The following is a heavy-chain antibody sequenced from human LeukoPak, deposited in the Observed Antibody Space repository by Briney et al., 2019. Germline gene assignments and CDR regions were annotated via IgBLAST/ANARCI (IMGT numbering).Heavy chain of an antibody. J-gene: IGHJ4*02. V-gene: IGHV7-4-1*02. CDR2: INTNTGNP. D-gene: IGHD5-18*01. Sequence: GASVKVSCTTSGYTFSSYTIIWVRQAPGQGLEWMGWINTNTGNPTYAQGFTGRYVFSLDTSVSTAYLQISGLTADDTAVYFCGRDPRLGIRGYTYGYIDYWGQGTLVTVSS. CDR1: GYTFSSYT. CDR3: GRDPRLGIRGYTYGYIDY.